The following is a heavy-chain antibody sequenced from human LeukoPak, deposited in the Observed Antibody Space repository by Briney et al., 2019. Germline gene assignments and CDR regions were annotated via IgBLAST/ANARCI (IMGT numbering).Heavy chain of an antibody. J-gene: IGHJ3*02. CDR3: ARQSGTYDAFDI. CDR2: NSSSSSYI. V-gene: IGHV3-21*01. CDR1: GFSISSYS. Sequence: GGSLCLSCAASGFSISSYSLTWVWKAQGTGLDWVSSNSSSSSYICYADSVRGRFTISRDNAKNSLDLQMNSLRAEDTAVYYCARQSGTYDAFDIWGQGTMVTVSS. D-gene: IGHD1-26*01.